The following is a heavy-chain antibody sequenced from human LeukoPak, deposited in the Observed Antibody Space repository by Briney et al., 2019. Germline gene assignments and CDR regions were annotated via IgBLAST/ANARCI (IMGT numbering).Heavy chain of an antibody. CDR3: ARDLLRQGVDSAAGPFDY. CDR2: ISSSSSYI. Sequence: PGGSLRLSCAASGFTFSSYSMNWVRQAPGKGLEWVSSISSSSSYIYYADSVKGRFTISRDNAKNSLYLQMNSLRAEDTAVYYCARDLLRQGVDSAAGPFDYWGQGTLVTVSS. J-gene: IGHJ4*02. V-gene: IGHV3-21*01. CDR1: GFTFSSYS. D-gene: IGHD6-13*01.